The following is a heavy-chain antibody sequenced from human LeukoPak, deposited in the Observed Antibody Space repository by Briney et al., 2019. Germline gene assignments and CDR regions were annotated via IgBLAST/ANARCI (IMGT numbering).Heavy chain of an antibody. V-gene: IGHV3-73*01. CDR2: IRNRVNNYAT. Sequence: GGSLRLSCAASGFSFSGSAIHWVRLASGRGPEGVGRIRNRVNNYATAYAASVRGRFIISRDDSKNTAYLQMNSLEIDDTAVYYCTSGKHCYGGTCYAFEYWGQGTVVAVSS. CDR1: GFSFSGSA. J-gene: IGHJ4*02. CDR3: TSGKHCYGGTCYAFEY. D-gene: IGHD2-15*01.